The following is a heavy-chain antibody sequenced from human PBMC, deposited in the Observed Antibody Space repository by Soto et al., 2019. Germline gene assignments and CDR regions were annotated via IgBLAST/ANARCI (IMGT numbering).Heavy chain of an antibody. Sequence: EVQLVESGGGLVKPGGSLRLSCSASGFTFSSFSMNWVRQAPGQGLEWVSSINAASRTYYIDSVKGRFTISRDNAKNSLSQQMNSLTVEDTAVYYCARDPSGGDNWGQGSLVTVSS. D-gene: IGHD5-12*01. CDR2: INAASRT. CDR1: GFTFSSFS. CDR3: ARDPSGGDN. J-gene: IGHJ4*02. V-gene: IGHV3-21*01.